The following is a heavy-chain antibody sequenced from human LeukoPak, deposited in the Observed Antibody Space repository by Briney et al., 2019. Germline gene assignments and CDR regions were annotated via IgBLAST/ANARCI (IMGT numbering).Heavy chain of an antibody. CDR3: ARGQGLYSASDFDY. Sequence: PGGSLRVSCAASGFTFSDYSMRWVRQGPGKGLEWVSYFRSGSTIYYADSVKGRFTISRDNAKNSLYLQMNSLRAEDTAVYYCARGQGLYSASDFDYWGQGTLVTVSS. V-gene: IGHV3-48*01. D-gene: IGHD1-26*01. J-gene: IGHJ4*02. CDR2: FRSGSTI. CDR1: GFTFSDYS.